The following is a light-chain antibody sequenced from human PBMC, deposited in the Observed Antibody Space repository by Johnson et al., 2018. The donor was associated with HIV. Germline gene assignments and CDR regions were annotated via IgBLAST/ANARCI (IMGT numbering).Light chain of an antibody. CDR2: ENN. CDR1: RSNIGNNY. J-gene: IGLJ1*01. Sequence: QSVLTQPPSVSAAPGQKVTISCSGSRSNIGNNYVSWYQQLPGTAPKLLIYENNKRPSGITDRFSGSKSGTSATLGITGLQTGDEADDYCGTWDSSLRGVFGTGTKVTVL. V-gene: IGLV1-51*02. CDR3: GTWDSSLRGV.